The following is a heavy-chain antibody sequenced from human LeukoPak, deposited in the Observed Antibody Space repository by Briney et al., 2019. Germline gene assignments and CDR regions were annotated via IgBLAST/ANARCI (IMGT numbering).Heavy chain of an antibody. D-gene: IGHD3-16*01. V-gene: IGHV3-64D*06. CDR1: GSTFSSYA. Sequence: GGSLRLSCSASGSTFSSYAMHWVRQAPGKGLEYVSGISSNGGTTYYADSVKGRFTISRDNSKNTLYLQMSSLRAEDTAVYYCVKDGGQHYAEFFHHWGQGTLVTVSS. CDR2: ISSNGGTT. J-gene: IGHJ1*01. CDR3: VKDGGQHYAEFFHH.